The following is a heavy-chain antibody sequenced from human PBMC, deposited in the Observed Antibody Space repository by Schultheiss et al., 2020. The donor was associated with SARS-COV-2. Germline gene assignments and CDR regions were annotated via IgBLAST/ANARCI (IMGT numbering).Heavy chain of an antibody. Sequence: SETLSLTCTVSGGSISSYYWSWIRQPAGKGLEWIGRIYTSGSTNYNPSLKSRVTMSVDTSKNQFSLKLSSVTAADTAVYYCARAYCGGDCYSDWYFDLWGRGTLVTVSS. CDR2: IYTSGST. CDR3: ARAYCGGDCYSDWYFDL. CDR1: GGSISSYY. D-gene: IGHD2-21*02. V-gene: IGHV4-4*07. J-gene: IGHJ2*01.